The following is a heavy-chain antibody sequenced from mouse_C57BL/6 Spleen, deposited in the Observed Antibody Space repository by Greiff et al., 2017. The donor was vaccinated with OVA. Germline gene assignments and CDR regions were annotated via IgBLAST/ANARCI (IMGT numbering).Heavy chain of an antibody. CDR2: IDPSDSET. CDR1: GYTFTSYW. V-gene: IGHV1-52*01. Sequence: VQLQQPGAELVRPGSSVKLSCKASGYTFTSYWMHWVKQRPIQGLEWIGNIDPSDSETHYNQKFKDKATLTVDKSSSTAYMQLSSLTSEDSAVYYCARSGYYSNSYWYFYVWGTGTTVTVSS. CDR3: ARSGYYSNSYWYFYV. J-gene: IGHJ1*03. D-gene: IGHD2-5*01.